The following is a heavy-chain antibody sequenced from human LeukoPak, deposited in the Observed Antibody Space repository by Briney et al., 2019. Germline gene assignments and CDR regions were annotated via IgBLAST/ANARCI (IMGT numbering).Heavy chain of an antibody. J-gene: IGHJ4*02. V-gene: IGHV3-21*04. CDR3: TKWNGYADY. D-gene: IGHD5-12*01. CDR2: ISSSSSYI. Sequence: GGSLRLSCAASGFTFSSYSMNWVRQAPGKGLEWVSSISSSSSYIYYADSVKGRFTISRDNAKNSLYLQMNSLGAEDSALYYCTKWNGYADYWGQGILVTVSS. CDR1: GFTFSSYS.